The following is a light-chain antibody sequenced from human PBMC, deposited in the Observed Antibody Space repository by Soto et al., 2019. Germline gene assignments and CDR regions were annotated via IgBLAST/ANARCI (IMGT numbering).Light chain of an antibody. Sequence: EIVMTQSPATLSVSPGERATLSCRASQSVSSNLAWYQQKPGQAPRLLIYGASTRATGIPARFSGSGSGTEFTLTISSLQSADFAAYYCQQYNNWPSWTFGQGTKVEIK. V-gene: IGKV3-15*01. J-gene: IGKJ1*01. CDR1: QSVSSN. CDR3: QQYNNWPSWT. CDR2: GAS.